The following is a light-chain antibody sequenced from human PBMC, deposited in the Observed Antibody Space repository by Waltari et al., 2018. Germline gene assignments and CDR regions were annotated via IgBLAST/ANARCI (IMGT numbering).Light chain of an antibody. J-gene: IGLJ2*01. CDR3: QTWDPDTVV. Sequence: QLAVTQSPSASASLGASVKLTCTLSSEHSAYAIAWHQHQPEKGPRFLMTIDGGGGHTKGDGIPDRCSGFSAGAERYLTISSLQYEDEAAYYCQTWDPDTVVFGGGTKLTV. V-gene: IGLV4-69*01. CDR2: IDGGGGH. CDR1: SEHSAYA.